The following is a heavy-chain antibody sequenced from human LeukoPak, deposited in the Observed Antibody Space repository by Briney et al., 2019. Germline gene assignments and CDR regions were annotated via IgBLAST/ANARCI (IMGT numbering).Heavy chain of an antibody. CDR1: GFTFSDYW. CDR2: INSDGSST. V-gene: IGHV3-74*01. CDR3: ARAFGSGTYYTINFDY. D-gene: IGHD3-10*01. J-gene: IGHJ4*02. Sequence: GGSLRLSCAASGFTFSDYWMHWVRQAPGKGLVWVSRINSDGSSTSYADSVEGRFTISRDNAKNTLYLQMNSLRAEDTAVYYCARAFGSGTYYTINFDYWGQGALVTVSA.